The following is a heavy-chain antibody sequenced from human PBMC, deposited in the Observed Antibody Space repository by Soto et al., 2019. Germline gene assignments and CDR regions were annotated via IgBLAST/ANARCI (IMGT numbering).Heavy chain of an antibody. CDR3: ARHDWNGVDY. Sequence: QLQLQESGPGLVKPSETLSLTCAVSGGSISSSSYFWGWIRQPPGKGLEWIGSIYYSGSTYSNPSLKSRVAISVDTSKNQFSLKLSSVTAADTAVCYCARHDWNGVDYWGQGTLVTVSS. CDR1: GGSISSSSYF. CDR2: IYYSGST. J-gene: IGHJ4*02. D-gene: IGHD1-1*01. V-gene: IGHV4-39*01.